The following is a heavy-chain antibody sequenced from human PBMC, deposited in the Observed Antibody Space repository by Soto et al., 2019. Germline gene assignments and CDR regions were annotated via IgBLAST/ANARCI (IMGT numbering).Heavy chain of an antibody. V-gene: IGHV1-69*10. CDR1: GGTSSSYA. CDR3: ARRSLTMIVQDY. J-gene: IGHJ4*02. D-gene: IGHD3-22*01. CDR2: IIPILGTA. Sequence: SVKVSCKASGGTSSSYAISWVRQAPGQGLEWMGGIIPILGTANYAQKFQVRVTITAEKSTSTAYMEVSSLRSEDTAVYYCARRSLTMIVQDYWAQGTLVPVSS.